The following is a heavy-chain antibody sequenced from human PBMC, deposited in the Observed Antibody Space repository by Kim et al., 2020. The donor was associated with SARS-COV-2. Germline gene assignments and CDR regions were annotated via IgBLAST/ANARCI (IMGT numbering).Heavy chain of an antibody. CDR1: GFTFSTYS. D-gene: IGHD1-1*01. V-gene: IGHV3-30*04. CDR3: ARDQLGSIDY. J-gene: IGHJ4*02. Sequence: GGSLRLSCTASGFTFSTYSMHWVHQAPGKGLECVALISYDGRDINYADSVKGRFTISRDNSKKTLYLQLNSLRVEDTAVYYCARDQLGSIDYWGQGTLVT. CDR2: ISYDGRDI.